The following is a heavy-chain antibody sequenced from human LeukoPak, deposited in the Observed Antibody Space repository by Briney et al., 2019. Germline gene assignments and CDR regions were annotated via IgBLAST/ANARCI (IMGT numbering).Heavy chain of an antibody. J-gene: IGHJ4*02. CDR2: IYYSGST. V-gene: IGHV4-59*08. CDR1: GFTFSSYW. CDR3: VRSVPAAAGTPYFDY. D-gene: IGHD6-13*01. Sequence: GSLRLSCAASGFTFSSYWMSWIRQPPGKGLEWIGYIYYSGSTNYNPSLKSRVTISVDTSKNQFSLKLSSVTAADTAVYYCVRSVPAAAGTPYFDYWGQGTLVTVSS.